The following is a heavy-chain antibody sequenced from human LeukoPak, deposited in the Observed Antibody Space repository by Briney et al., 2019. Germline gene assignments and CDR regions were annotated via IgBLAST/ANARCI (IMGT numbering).Heavy chain of an antibody. V-gene: IGHV4-4*07. CDR2: FYPSGST. Sequence: PSETLSLTCTVSGDSIATSYWSWIRQPAGKALEWIGRFYPSGSTDYNPFLKSRVTMSVDTSNNQFSLRLNSVTAADTAVYYCASYYYDNSGAPNWGQGTLVTVSS. J-gene: IGHJ4*02. D-gene: IGHD3-22*01. CDR3: ASYYYDNSGAPN. CDR1: GDSIATSY.